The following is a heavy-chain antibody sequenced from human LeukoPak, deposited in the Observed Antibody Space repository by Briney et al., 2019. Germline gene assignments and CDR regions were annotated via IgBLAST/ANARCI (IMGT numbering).Heavy chain of an antibody. D-gene: IGHD2-8*02. CDR2: IIPIFGTT. V-gene: IGHV1-69*01. CDR1: GGTFSTYT. CDR3: AREWGTHCTGCSCPTNYYYYGLDV. J-gene: IGHJ6*02. Sequence: SVKVSCKTAGGTFSTYTFSWLRQAPGQRPEWMGAIIPIFGTTNYAQKFQGRVTITADESTNTAYMELSGLRSEDTAVYYCAREWGTHCTGCSCPTNYYYYGLDVWGQGTPVTVSS.